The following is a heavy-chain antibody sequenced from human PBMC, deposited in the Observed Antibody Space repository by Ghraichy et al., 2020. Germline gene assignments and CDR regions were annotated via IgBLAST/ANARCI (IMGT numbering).Heavy chain of an antibody. D-gene: IGHD6-13*01. CDR1: GGSISSSSYY. J-gene: IGHJ6*02. CDR2: IYYSGST. CDR3: ARRFPQQLVPNYYYYYGMDV. V-gene: IGHV4-39*01. Sequence: ESLNISCTVSGGSISSSSYYWGWIRQPPGKGLEWIGSIYYSGSTYYNPSLKSRVTISVDTSKNQFSLKLSSVTAADTAVYYCARRFPQQLVPNYYYYYGMDVWGQGTTVTVSS.